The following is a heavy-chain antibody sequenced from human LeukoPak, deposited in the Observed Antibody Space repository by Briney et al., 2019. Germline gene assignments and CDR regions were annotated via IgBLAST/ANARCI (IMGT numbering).Heavy chain of an antibody. Sequence: PGGSLRLSCAASGFTFSDYYMSWIRQAPGKGLEWVSYISNSGSTIYYADSVKGRFTISRDNAKNSLYLQMNSLRAEDTAVYYCARGRVERWLQFRVREDDDAFDIWGQGTMVTVSS. V-gene: IGHV3-11*01. CDR3: ARGRVERWLQFRVREDDDAFDI. D-gene: IGHD5-24*01. J-gene: IGHJ3*02. CDR2: ISNSGSTI. CDR1: GFTFSDYY.